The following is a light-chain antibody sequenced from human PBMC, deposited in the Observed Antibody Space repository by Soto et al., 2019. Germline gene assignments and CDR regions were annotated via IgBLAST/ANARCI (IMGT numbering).Light chain of an antibody. J-gene: IGLJ1*01. CDR2: EVS. V-gene: IGLV2-8*01. CDR1: SSDVGGYNY. Sequence: QSALTQPPSASGSPGQSVTISCTGTSSDVGGYNYVSWYQQHPGKATKLMIYEVSKRPSGVPDRFSGSKSGNTASLTVSRLQAEDEADYYCSSYAGSNNPYVFGTGTKVTVL. CDR3: SSYAGSNNPYV.